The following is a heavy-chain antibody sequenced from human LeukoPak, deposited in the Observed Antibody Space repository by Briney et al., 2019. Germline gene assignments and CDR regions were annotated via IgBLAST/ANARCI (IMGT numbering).Heavy chain of an antibody. CDR1: GGSISSYY. CDR3: ASGNYGSGSYPKAYYYYGMDV. V-gene: IGHV4-59*01. CDR2: IYYSGST. Sequence: PSETLSLTCTVSGGSISSYYWSWTRQPPGKGLEWIGYIYYSGSTNYNPSLKSRVTISVDTSKNQFSLKLSSVTAADTAVYYCASGNYGSGSYPKAYYYYGMDVWGQGTTVTVSS. D-gene: IGHD3-10*01. J-gene: IGHJ6*02.